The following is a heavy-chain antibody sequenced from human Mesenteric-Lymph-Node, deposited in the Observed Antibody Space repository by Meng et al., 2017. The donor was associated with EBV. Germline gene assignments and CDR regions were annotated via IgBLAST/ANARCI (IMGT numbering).Heavy chain of an antibody. V-gene: IGHV4-61*01. J-gene: IGHJ5*02. CDR3: ARTGRCSGDSCYYNWFDP. CDR2: IYYSGST. Sequence: QVQPQESGPGLVKPSETLSLTCTFSGDSVNDVNYYWSWIRQPPGKGLEWIAYIYYSGSTNFNPSLKSRAAISVDTSKNQFSLRLSSVTAADTAVYYCARTGRCSGDSCYYNWFDPWGQGTLVTVSS. CDR1: GDSVNDVNYY. D-gene: IGHD2-15*01.